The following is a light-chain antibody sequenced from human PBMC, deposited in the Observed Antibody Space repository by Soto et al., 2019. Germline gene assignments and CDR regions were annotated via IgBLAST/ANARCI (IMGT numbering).Light chain of an antibody. V-gene: IGLV2-23*02. J-gene: IGLJ2*01. Sequence: QSVLTQPASVSGSPGQSITISCTGTSSDVGSYNLVSWYQHHPGKAPKLMIYEVSKRPSGVSNRFSGSKSGNTASLTVSGLQAEDEADYSCCSYAGSSLVFGGGTKVTVL. CDR2: EVS. CDR3: CSYAGSSLV. CDR1: SSDVGSYNL.